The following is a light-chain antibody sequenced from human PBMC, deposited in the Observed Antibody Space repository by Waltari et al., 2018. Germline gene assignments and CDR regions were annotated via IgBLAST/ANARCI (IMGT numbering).Light chain of an antibody. V-gene: IGLV3-1*01. CDR1: GLGDKY. J-gene: IGLJ2*01. Sequence: SYELTQPPSVSVSPGQTATITCSGDGLGDKYVWGYQQKPGQSPVAVIYSDDKRPPGIPERFSGSNSGNTATLTVGGTQTTDEGDYYCQAWDDTTLVFGAGTKVTV. CDR2: SDD. CDR3: QAWDDTTLV.